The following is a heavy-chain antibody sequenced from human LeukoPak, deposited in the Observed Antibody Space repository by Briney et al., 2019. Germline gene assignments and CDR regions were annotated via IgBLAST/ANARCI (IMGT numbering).Heavy chain of an antibody. CDR1: GFSLSTSGVG. J-gene: IGHJ3*02. CDR3: ARQRGYSSSCPRAGDAFDI. CDR2: IYWDDDK. D-gene: IGHD6-13*01. V-gene: IGHV2-5*02. Sequence: KASGPTLVNPTQTLTLTCTFSGFSLSTSGVGVGWIRQPPGKALDWLALIYWDDDKRYSPSLKSRLTFTKDTSKNQLVLTMTNMDPVDTATYYCARQRGYSSSCPRAGDAFDIWGQGTMVTVSS.